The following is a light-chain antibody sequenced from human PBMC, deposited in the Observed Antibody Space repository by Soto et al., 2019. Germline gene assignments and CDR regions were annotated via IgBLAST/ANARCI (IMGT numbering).Light chain of an antibody. J-gene: IGKJ4*01. Sequence: DIVMTQSPDSLAVSLGERATINCKSSQSVLYSSNNKNYLAWYQHKPGQPPRLLIYWASTRESGVPDRFSGSGSGTGFTLTISSLQAEDVAVYYCQQYYSTPLTFGGGTRVEIK. V-gene: IGKV4-1*01. CDR2: WAS. CDR3: QQYYSTPLT. CDR1: QSVLYSSNNKNY.